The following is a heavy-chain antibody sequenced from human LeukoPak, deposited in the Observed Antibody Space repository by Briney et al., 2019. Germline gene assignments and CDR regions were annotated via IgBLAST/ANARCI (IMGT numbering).Heavy chain of an antibody. CDR1: GFPFSSYG. CDR2: LVYDERS. CDR3: ARDLSAAFDF. Sequence: SGGSLRLSCAASGFPFSSYGMHWVRQAPGKGLEWVARLVYDERSDYADSVKGRFSISRDNSKNTLFLDVSDLRVEDTAVYYCARDLSAAFDFWGQGVLVTVSS. D-gene: IGHD6-19*01. J-gene: IGHJ4*02. V-gene: IGHV3-33*01.